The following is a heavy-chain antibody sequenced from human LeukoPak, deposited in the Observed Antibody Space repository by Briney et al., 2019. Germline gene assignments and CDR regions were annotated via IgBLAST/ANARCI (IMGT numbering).Heavy chain of an antibody. CDR2: ISSSSSYI. Sequence: GGSLRLSCAASGFTVSSNYMSWVRQAPGKGLEWVSSISSSSSYIYYADSVKGRFTISRDNAKNSLYLQMNSLRAEDTAVYYCARSRYCSSTSCYGAFDIWGQGTMVTVSS. D-gene: IGHD2-2*01. V-gene: IGHV3-21*01. CDR3: ARSRYCSSTSCYGAFDI. J-gene: IGHJ3*02. CDR1: GFTVSSNY.